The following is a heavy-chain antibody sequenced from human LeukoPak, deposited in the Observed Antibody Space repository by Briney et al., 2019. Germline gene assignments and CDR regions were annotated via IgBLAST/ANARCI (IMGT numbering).Heavy chain of an antibody. D-gene: IGHD3-22*01. J-gene: IGHJ4*02. CDR1: GYTFTSYG. V-gene: IGHV1-69*13. CDR2: IIPIFGTA. Sequence: SVKVSCKASGYTFTSYGISWVRQAPGQGLEWMGGIIPIFGTANYAQKFQGRVTITADESTSTAYMELSSLRSEDTAVYYCARTYYYDSSGPYYFDYWGQGTLVTVSS. CDR3: ARTYYYDSSGPYYFDY.